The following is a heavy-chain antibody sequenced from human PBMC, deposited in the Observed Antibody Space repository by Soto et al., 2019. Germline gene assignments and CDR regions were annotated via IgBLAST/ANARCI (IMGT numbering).Heavy chain of an antibody. D-gene: IGHD2-15*01. CDR1: GGSCSGYY. CDR2: INHSGST. V-gene: IGHV4-34*01. CDR3: ARGPDIVVVVAATPVAFDI. Sequence: SETLSLTCAVYGGSCSGYYWSWIRQPPGKGLEWIGEINHSGSTNYNPSLKSRVTISVDTSKNQFSLKLSSVTAADTAVYYCARGPDIVVVVAATPVAFDIWGQGTMVTVSS. J-gene: IGHJ3*02.